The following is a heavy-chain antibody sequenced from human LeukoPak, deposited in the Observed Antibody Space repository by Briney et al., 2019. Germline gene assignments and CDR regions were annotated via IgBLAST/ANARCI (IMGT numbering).Heavy chain of an antibody. CDR2: INPNSGGT. J-gene: IGHJ4*02. D-gene: IGHD3-9*01. V-gene: IGHV1-2*04. CDR1: GYTFTGYY. Sequence: ASVKVSCKASGYTFTGYYMHWVRQAPGQGLEWMGWINPNSGGTNYAQKFQGWVTMTRDTSISTAYMELSRLRSDDTAVYYCARANHFDWLKPTSIYFDYWGQGTLVTVSS. CDR3: ARANHFDWLKPTSIYFDY.